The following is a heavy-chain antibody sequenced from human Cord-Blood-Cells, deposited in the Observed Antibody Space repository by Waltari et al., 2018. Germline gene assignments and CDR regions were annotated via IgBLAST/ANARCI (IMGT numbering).Heavy chain of an antibody. CDR3: ATDSSSSSWTGVGAFDI. CDR2: FDPEDGET. V-gene: IGHV1-24*01. D-gene: IGHD6-13*01. CDR1: GYTLTELS. J-gene: IGHJ3*02. Sequence: QVQLVQSGAEVKKPGATVKVSCKVSGYTLTELSMHWLRQAPGKGLEWMGGFDPEDGETIYAQKCQGRVTMTEDTSTDTAYMELSSLRSEDTAVYYCATDSSSSSWTGVGAFDIWGQGTMVTVSS.